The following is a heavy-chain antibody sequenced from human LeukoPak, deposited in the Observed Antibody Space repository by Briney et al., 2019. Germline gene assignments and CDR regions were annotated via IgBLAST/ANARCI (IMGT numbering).Heavy chain of an antibody. CDR3: TTDRGTIGFDY. CDR1: GFTFSNAW. J-gene: IGHJ4*02. D-gene: IGHD3-3*01. CDR2: IKRKTDGGTT. Sequence: GGSLRLSCVASGFTFSNAWMSWVRQAPGKGLEWVGRIKRKTDGGTTDYAAPVKGRFTISRDDSKNTLYLQMNSLKTEDTAVYYCTTDRGTIGFDYWGQGTLVTVSS. V-gene: IGHV3-15*01.